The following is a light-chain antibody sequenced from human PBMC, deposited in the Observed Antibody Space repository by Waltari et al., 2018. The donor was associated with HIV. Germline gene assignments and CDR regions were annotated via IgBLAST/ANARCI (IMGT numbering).Light chain of an antibody. CDR2: DVS. Sequence: DIVMTQSPATLSLSPGERATLSCRASQSISSTLAWYQQKPGQSPRLLIYDVSTRATGVPARFGGSGSGTEFTLTISTLQSEDFAIYYCQQYLQWPRTFGQGTKVDIK. CDR1: QSISST. V-gene: IGKV3-15*01. J-gene: IGKJ2*01. CDR3: QQYLQWPRT.